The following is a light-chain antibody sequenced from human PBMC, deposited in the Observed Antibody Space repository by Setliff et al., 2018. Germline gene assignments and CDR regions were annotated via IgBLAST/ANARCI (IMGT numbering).Light chain of an antibody. CDR2: EVS. J-gene: IGLJ1*01. V-gene: IGLV2-8*01. Sequence: QSALTQPPSASGSPGQSVTISCTGTSSDVGGSNYVSWYQQHPGKAPKLMIYEVSKWPSGVPDRFSGSKSGNTASLTVSGLQAEDEADYYCSSYAGSNNYVFGTGTKV. CDR1: SSDVGGSNY. CDR3: SSYAGSNNYV.